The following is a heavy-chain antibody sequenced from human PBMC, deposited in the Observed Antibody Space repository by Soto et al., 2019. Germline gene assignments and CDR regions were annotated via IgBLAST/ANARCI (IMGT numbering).Heavy chain of an antibody. D-gene: IGHD3-16*02. CDR1: GGTFSSYT. J-gene: IGHJ6*03. CDR2: IIPILGIA. V-gene: IGHV1-69*04. CDR3: AREFTHLGELSTGHYYYYMDV. Sequence: GASVKVSCKASGGTFSSYTISWVRQAPGQGLEWMGRIIPILGIANYAQKFQGRVTITADKSTSTAYMELSSLRSEDTAVYYCAREFTHLGELSTGHYYYYMDVWGKGTTVTVSS.